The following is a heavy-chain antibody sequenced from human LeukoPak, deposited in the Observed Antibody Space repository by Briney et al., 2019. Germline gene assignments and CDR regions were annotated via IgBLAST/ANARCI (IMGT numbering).Heavy chain of an antibody. CDR2: ISSSSSTR. D-gene: IGHD1-26*01. V-gene: IGHV3-48*02. Sequence: GGSLRLSCAASEFAFSTYNMNWVRQAPGKGLEWVAYISSSSSTRYYADSVKGRFAISRDNANNSLFLQMNSLKDEDTGVYYCARVRGVLGARDFDYWGQGTLVTVSS. CDR1: EFAFSTYN. J-gene: IGHJ4*02. CDR3: ARVRGVLGARDFDY.